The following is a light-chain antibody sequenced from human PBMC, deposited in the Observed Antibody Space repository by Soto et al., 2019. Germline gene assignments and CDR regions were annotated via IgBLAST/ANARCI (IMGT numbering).Light chain of an antibody. CDR1: SSDVGGYGY. V-gene: IGLV2-8*01. Sequence: QSVLTQPPSASGSPGQSVTISCTGTSSDVGGYGYVSWYQQHPGKAPKLMIYEVSKRPSGVPDRFSGSKSGNTASLTVSGLQAEDEADYYCSSYEGSNNILFGGGTKLTVL. CDR3: SSYEGSNNIL. CDR2: EVS. J-gene: IGLJ2*01.